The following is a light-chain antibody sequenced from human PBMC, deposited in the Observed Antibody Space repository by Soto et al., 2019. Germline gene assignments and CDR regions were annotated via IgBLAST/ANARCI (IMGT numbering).Light chain of an antibody. CDR3: QTWDTDIVV. J-gene: IGLJ2*01. V-gene: IGLV4-69*01. Sequence: QSVLTQSPSASASLGASVKLTCTLSSGHSSYAIAWHQQQPEKGPRYLMKVNSDGSHTRGDGIPDRFSGSSSGAERYLTISSLQSEDEADYYCQTWDTDIVVFGGGTQLTVL. CDR2: VNSDGSH. CDR1: SGHSSYA.